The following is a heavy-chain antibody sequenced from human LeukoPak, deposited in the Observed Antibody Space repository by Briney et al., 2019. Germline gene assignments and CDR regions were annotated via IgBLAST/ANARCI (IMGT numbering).Heavy chain of an antibody. D-gene: IGHD5-24*01. CDR1: GYTFTSYA. Sequence: GASLTVSCKASGYTFTSYAMHWVRQAPGQGLEWMGWITSSGGTNYPQKFQGRVAITRDTSITTAYMDLSRLTSDDTAVYYCARDRYGDGYAHFDYWGQGALVTVSS. CDR2: ITSSGGT. CDR3: ARDRYGDGYAHFDY. J-gene: IGHJ4*02. V-gene: IGHV1-2*02.